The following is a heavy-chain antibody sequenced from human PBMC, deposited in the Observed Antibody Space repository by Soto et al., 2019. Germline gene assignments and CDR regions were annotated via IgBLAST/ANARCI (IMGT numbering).Heavy chain of an antibody. J-gene: IGHJ5*02. CDR3: ARGYCSSTSCFDP. D-gene: IGHD2-2*01. V-gene: IGHV4-31*11. CDR2: IYYSGST. Sequence: ASETLSLTCAVSGGSISSDGYSWSWIRQPPGKGLEWIGYIYYSGSTNYNPSLKSRVTISVDTSKNQFSLKLSSVTAADTAVYYCARGYCSSTSCFDPWGQGTLVTAPQ. CDR1: GGSISSDGYS.